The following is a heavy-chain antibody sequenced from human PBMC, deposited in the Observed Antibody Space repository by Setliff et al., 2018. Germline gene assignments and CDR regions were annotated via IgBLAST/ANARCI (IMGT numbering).Heavy chain of an antibody. CDR3: ASPRRDDLDSPFDAFDI. J-gene: IGHJ3*02. V-gene: IGHV4-39*02. D-gene: IGHD3-3*01. CDR1: GGSVSSTSHY. CDR2: VYHKGRT. Sequence: SETPSLTCSVSGGSVSSTSHYWGWIRQPPGKGMEWIGSVYHKGRTYYNPSLDSRVTISLDTSKNHFSLRLSSVTAADTAVYYCASPRRDDLDSPFDAFDIWGQGTKVTVSS.